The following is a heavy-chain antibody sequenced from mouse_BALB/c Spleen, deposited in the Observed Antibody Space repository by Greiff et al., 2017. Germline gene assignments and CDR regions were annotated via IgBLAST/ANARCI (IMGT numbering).Heavy chain of an antibody. V-gene: IGHV1S81*02. CDR3: TRDDYGSGRFAY. J-gene: IGHJ3*01. Sequence: VQLQQSGAELVKPGASVKLSCKASGYTFTSYWMHWVKQRPGQGLEWIGEINPSNGGTNFNEKFKSKATLTVDKSSSTAYMQLSSLTSEDSAVYYCTRDDYGSGRFAYWGQGTLVTVSA. CDR2: INPSNGGT. D-gene: IGHD2-2*01. CDR1: GYTFTSYW.